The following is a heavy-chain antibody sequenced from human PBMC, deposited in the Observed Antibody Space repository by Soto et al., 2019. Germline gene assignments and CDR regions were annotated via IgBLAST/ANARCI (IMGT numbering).Heavy chain of an antibody. CDR3: ARGYDFWSGSPPDAFDI. D-gene: IGHD3-3*01. V-gene: IGHV1-8*01. CDR1: GYTFTSYD. J-gene: IGHJ3*02. Sequence: ASVKVSCKASGYTFTSYDINWVRQATGQGLEWMGWMNPNSGNTGYAQKFQGRVTRTRNTSISTAYMELSSLRSEDTAVYYCARGYDFWSGSPPDAFDIWGQGTMVTVSS. CDR2: MNPNSGNT.